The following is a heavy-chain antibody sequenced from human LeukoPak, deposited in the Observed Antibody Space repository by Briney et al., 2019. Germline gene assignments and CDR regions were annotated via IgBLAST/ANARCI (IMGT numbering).Heavy chain of an antibody. CDR2: IDTRGNI. D-gene: IGHD2-2*01. J-gene: IGHJ4*02. V-gene: IGHV4-4*09. CDR1: GGSIRGYY. CDR3: ARHTPNRYCSSTSCSVTYYFDY. Sequence: SETLSLTCTVSGGSIRGYYWSCIRQPPGKGLEWIGYIDTRGNINYNPSLKSRVTISVDTSKNQFSLKLSSVTAADTAVYYCARHTPNRYCSSTSCSVTYYFDYWGQGTLVTVSS.